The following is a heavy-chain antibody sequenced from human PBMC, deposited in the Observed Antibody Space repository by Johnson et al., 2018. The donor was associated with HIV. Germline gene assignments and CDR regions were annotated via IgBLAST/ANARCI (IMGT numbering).Heavy chain of an antibody. CDR1: GFIFSSYD. CDR3: ARSKDCSGGSCPDAFDI. D-gene: IGHD2-15*01. Sequence: MLLVESGGGLVQPGRSLKLSCAASGFIFSSYDMHWVRQATGKGLEWVSAIGTAGDTYYPGSVKGRFTISRENAKNSLYLQMNSLRAGDTAVYYCARSKDCSGGSCPDAFDIWGQGTMVTVSS. J-gene: IGHJ3*02. CDR2: IGTAGDT. V-gene: IGHV3-13*01.